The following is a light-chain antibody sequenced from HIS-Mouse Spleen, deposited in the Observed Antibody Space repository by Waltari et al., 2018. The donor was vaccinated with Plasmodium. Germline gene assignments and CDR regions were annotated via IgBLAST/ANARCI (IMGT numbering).Light chain of an antibody. Sequence: QTVVTQEPSFSVSPGGTVTLTCGLSLGPVSTRYYPSWYQQTPGQAPRTLIYSTNTRSSGVPDRFSGSILGNKAALTITGAQADDESDYYCVLYMGSGIWVFGGGTKLTVL. CDR2: STN. CDR3: VLYMGSGIWV. J-gene: IGLJ3*02. CDR1: LGPVSTRYY. V-gene: IGLV8-61*01.